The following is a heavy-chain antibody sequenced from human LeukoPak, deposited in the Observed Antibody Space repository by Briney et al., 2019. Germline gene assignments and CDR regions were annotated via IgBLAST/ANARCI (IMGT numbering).Heavy chain of an antibody. CDR1: GVTFSSYG. V-gene: IGHV3-33*08. D-gene: IGHD6-13*01. Sequence: GGSLRLSCAAAGVTFSSYGMHLVRQAPGKGLEWVAVRWYDGSNKYYADSVKGRFTISRDNSKNTLYLQMNSLRAEDTAVYYCARDREDAIIAAAGYYFDYWGQGTLVTASS. J-gene: IGHJ4*02. CDR2: RWYDGSNK. CDR3: ARDREDAIIAAAGYYFDY.